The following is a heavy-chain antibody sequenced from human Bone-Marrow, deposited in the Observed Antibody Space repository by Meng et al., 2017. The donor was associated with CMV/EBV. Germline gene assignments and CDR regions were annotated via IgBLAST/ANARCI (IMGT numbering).Heavy chain of an antibody. CDR3: VKEEFTVGGSTLDY. V-gene: IGHV3-30*02. CDR2: IQRDEVED. J-gene: IGHJ4*02. D-gene: IGHD1-26*01. Sequence: GESLKISCTSSGFSFVTHVIHWVRQAPGKGLEWISFIQRDEVEDFYADSVRGRFTISRDNSRRTVSLQMNSLRPEDTAHYYCVKEEFTVGGSTLDYWGQGALVTVSS. CDR1: GFSFVTHV.